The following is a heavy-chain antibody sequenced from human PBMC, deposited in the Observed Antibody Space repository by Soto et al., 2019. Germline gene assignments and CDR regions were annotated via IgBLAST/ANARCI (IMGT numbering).Heavy chain of an antibody. CDR2: ISSSSSYI. J-gene: IGHJ6*02. CDR3: ARDRPDYGSGSYYTYHKYYYYGMDV. Sequence: PGGSLRLSCAASGFTFSSYSMNWVRQAPGKGLEWVSSISSSSSYIYYADSVKGRFTISRDNAKNSLYLQMNSLRAEDTAVYYCARDRPDYGSGSYYTYHKYYYYGMDVWGQGTTVTVSS. V-gene: IGHV3-21*01. D-gene: IGHD3-10*01. CDR1: GFTFSSYS.